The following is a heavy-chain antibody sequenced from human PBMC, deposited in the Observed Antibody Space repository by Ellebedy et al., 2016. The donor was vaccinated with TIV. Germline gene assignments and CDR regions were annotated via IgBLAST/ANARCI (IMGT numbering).Heavy chain of an antibody. CDR3: ATGGSGYYSINY. Sequence: AASVKVSCKVSGYSLTDFPMHWVRQAPGKGLEWLGSFDPEDDKTIYAQKVQGRVTMTEDTSTDTAYMELSSLRSEDTDVYYCATGGSGYYSINYWGQGTLVTVSS. J-gene: IGHJ4*02. D-gene: IGHD3-3*01. CDR1: GYSLTDFP. CDR2: FDPEDDKT. V-gene: IGHV1-24*01.